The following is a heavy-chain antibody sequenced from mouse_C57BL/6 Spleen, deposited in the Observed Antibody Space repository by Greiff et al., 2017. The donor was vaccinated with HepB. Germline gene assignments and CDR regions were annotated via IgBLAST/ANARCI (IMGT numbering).Heavy chain of an antibody. CDR1: GYTFTSYW. CDR2: IYPGSGST. D-gene: IGHD3-2*02. CDR3: ARERGTAQATRDY. V-gene: IGHV1-55*01. Sequence: QVHVKQPGAELVKPGASVKMSCKASGYTFTSYWITWVKQRPGQGLEWIGDIYPGSGSTNYNEKFKSKATLTVDTSSSTAYMQLSSLTSEDSAVYYCARERGTAQATRDYWGQGTTLTVSS. J-gene: IGHJ2*01.